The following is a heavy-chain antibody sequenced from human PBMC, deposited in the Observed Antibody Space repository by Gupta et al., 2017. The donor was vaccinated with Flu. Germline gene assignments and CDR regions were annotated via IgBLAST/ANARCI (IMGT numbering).Heavy chain of an antibody. J-gene: IGHJ5*02. Sequence: EVQLVESGGGLVQPGGSLRLSCGVSGFPFSRYWRHWIRQPPGKGLVWVSRTNEDGSITNYADSVKGRFTISRDNAENKLFLEMSSLRDDDTAVYFCARDVTGRDNHWGQGTLSPSP. CDR2: TNEDGSIT. CDR3: ARDVTGRDNH. CDR1: GFPFSRYW. V-gene: IGHV3-74*01. D-gene: IGHD5-24*01.